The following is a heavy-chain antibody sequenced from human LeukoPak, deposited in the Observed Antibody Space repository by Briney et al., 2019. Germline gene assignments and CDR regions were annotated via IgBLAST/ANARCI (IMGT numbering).Heavy chain of an antibody. Sequence: GGSLRLSCAASGFTFSSYGMHWVRQAPGKGLEWVAFIRYDGSNKYYADSVKGRFTISRDNSKNTLYLQVNSLRAEDTAVYYCAKVPIVATIRSIYYYYCYMDVWGKGTTVTISS. CDR1: GFTFSSYG. J-gene: IGHJ6*03. CDR2: IRYDGSNK. V-gene: IGHV3-30*02. CDR3: AKVPIVATIRSIYYYYCYMDV. D-gene: IGHD5-12*01.